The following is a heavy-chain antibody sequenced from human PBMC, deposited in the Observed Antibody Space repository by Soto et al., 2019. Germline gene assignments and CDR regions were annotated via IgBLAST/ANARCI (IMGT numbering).Heavy chain of an antibody. D-gene: IGHD1-1*01. CDR2: IIPIIGAP. CDR1: GAILSGYT. Sequence: VQLVQSGAEVKKHGSSMTVSCTTSGAILSGYTFSWVRQAPGQGLEWMGRIIPIIGAPFSTEKFQDRVAFTADISTNTVYMDLRSLPPEDTAVYYCAIVSGTTEWTRGLDVWGKGTTVTGSS. V-gene: IGHV1-69*08. J-gene: IGHJ6*04. CDR3: AIVSGTTEWTRGLDV.